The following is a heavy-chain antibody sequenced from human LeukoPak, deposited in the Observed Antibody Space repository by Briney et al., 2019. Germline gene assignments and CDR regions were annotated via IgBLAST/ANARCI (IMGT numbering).Heavy chain of an antibody. CDR1: GFSFSSYW. V-gene: IGHV3-7*01. Sequence: GGSLRLSCAASGFSFSSYWMTWVRQAPGKGLKWVANIKEDGSETYYVDSVKGRFTISRDNTKNSLYLQMKSLRAEDTAVYYCARPVGTGNYYVYWGQGTLVTVSS. D-gene: IGHD3-10*01. CDR2: IKEDGSET. CDR3: ARPVGTGNYYVY. J-gene: IGHJ4*02.